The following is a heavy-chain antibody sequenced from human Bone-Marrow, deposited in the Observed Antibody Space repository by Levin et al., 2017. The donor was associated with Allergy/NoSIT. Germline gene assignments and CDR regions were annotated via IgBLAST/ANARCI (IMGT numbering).Heavy chain of an antibody. Sequence: ASVKVSCKASGYTFIDYYIHWVRQAPGQGLEYMGAVYPSAGTTSSSQKFQGRLTMTTDTPTNTVYMDLSSLRPDDTAVYFCVREFVGGHFDHWGQGTLVTVSS. D-gene: IGHD3-10*01. CDR3: VREFVGGHFDH. V-gene: IGHV1-46*01. J-gene: IGHJ4*02. CDR2: VYPSAGTT. CDR1: GYTFIDYY.